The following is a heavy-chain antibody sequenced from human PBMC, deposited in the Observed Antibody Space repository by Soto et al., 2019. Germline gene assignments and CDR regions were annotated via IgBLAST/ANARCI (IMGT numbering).Heavy chain of an antibody. D-gene: IGHD6-19*01. CDR3: AREGSGWKYFDY. J-gene: IGHJ4*02. CDR2: INPNSGGT. V-gene: IGHV1-2*02. CDR1: GYTFTANY. Sequence: QVQLMQSGAEVKKPGASVKVSCKGSGYTFTANYIQWVRQAPGQGLEWMGWINPNSGGTTYAQKFQGRVTLTRDTSITTAYMELSRLTSDDTGVYFCAREGSGWKYFDYWGQGSLVTVPS.